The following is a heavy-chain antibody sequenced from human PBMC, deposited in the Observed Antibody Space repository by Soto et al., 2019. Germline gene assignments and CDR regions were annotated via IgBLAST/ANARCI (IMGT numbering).Heavy chain of an antibody. CDR1: GVSISSYY. CDR3: ARRYSSSFDY. D-gene: IGHD6-13*01. J-gene: IGHJ4*02. Sequence: SETLSLTCTVSGVSISSYYWSWIRQPPGKGLEWIGYIYYSGSTNYNPSLKSRVTISVGTSKNQFSLKLSSVTAADTAVYYCARRYSSSFDYWGQGTLVTVS. CDR2: IYYSGST. V-gene: IGHV4-59*08.